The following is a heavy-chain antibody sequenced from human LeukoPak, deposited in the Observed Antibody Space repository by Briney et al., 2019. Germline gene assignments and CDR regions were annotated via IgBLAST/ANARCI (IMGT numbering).Heavy chain of an antibody. CDR1: GGSISSYY. Sequence: PSETLSLTCTVSGGSISSYYWSWIRQPPGKGLEWIGYIYYSGSTNYNPSLKSRVIISVDTSKNQFSLKLSSVTAADTAVYYCARVYYSNSYDYWYFDLWGRGTLVTVSS. J-gene: IGHJ2*01. CDR2: IYYSGST. D-gene: IGHD6-13*01. V-gene: IGHV4-59*01. CDR3: ARVYYSNSYDYWYFDL.